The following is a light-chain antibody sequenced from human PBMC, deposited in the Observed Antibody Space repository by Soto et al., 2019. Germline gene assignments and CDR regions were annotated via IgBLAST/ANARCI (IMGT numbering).Light chain of an antibody. V-gene: IGKV1-39*01. CDR1: QDISNY. J-gene: IGKJ4*01. CDR3: QQSYSTPVT. CDR2: AAS. Sequence: DIQMTQSPSSLSASVGDSGAITCQASQDISNYLNWYQQKPGKATKLLIYAASSLQSGVPSRFSGSGSGTDFTLTISSLQPEDFATYYCQQSYSTPVTFGGGTKVDNK.